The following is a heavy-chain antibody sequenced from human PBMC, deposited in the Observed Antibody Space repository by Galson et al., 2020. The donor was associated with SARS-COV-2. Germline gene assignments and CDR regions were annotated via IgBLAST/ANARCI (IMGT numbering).Heavy chain of an antibody. V-gene: IGHV4-59*01. J-gene: IGHJ6*02. CDR3: ARGDRVGTRRYSSVWYRGGYYYYGMDV. D-gene: IGHD6-19*01. CDR1: GGSISSYY. Sequence: SETLSLTCTVSGGSISSYYWSWIRQPPGKGLEWIGYIDYSGSTNYNPSLKSRVTISVDTSKNQFSLKVNSVTAADTAVYYCARGDRVGTRRYSSVWYRGGYYYYGMDVWGQGTTVTVSS. CDR2: IDYSGST.